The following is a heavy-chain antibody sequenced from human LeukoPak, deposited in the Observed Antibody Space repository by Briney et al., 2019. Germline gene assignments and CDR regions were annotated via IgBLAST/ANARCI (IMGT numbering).Heavy chain of an antibody. CDR2: INPNSGGT. Sequence: ASVKVSCKASAYSFTYYYIHWVRQAPGQGLEWMGRINPNSGGTDYAKKFQGRVTMTRDTSISTAYMELSRLRSDDTAVYYCARSSPTYYFDSSGYYYGDYWGQGTLVIVSS. V-gene: IGHV1-2*06. CDR3: ARSSPTYYFDSSGYYYGDY. J-gene: IGHJ4*02. CDR1: AYSFTYYY. D-gene: IGHD3-22*01.